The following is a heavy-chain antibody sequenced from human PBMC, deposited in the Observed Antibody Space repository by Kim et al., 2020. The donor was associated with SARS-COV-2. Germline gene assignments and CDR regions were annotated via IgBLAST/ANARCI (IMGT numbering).Heavy chain of an antibody. CDR3: ARGGYSYGDYGMDV. Sequence: GGSLRRSCAASGFTFSSYSMNWVRQAPGKGLEWVSYISSSSSTIYYADSVKGRFTISRDNAKNSLYLQMNSLRDEDTAVYYCARGGYSYGDYGMDVWGQGTTVTVSS. J-gene: IGHJ6*02. V-gene: IGHV3-48*02. CDR1: GFTFSSYS. D-gene: IGHD5-18*01. CDR2: ISSSSSTI.